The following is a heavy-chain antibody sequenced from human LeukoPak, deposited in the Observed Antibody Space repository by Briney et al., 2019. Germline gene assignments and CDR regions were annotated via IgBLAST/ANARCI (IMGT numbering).Heavy chain of an antibody. CDR3: ARDGLIFGVVIDYYYYMDV. CDR2: ISSSSSYI. D-gene: IGHD3-3*01. J-gene: IGHJ6*03. CDR1: GFTFSSYS. V-gene: IGHV3-21*01. Sequence: PGGSLRLSCAASGFTFSSYSMNWVRQAPGKGLEWVSSISSSSSYIYYADSVKGRFTISRDNAKNSLYLQMNSLRAEDTAVYYCARDGLIFGVVIDYYYYMDVWGKGTTVTVSS.